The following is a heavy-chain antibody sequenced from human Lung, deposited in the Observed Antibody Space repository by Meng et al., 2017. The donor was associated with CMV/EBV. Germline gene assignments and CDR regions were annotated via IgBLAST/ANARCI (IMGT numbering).Heavy chain of an antibody. D-gene: IGHD4-11*01. CDR3: ARVKGTTGPAYYFDY. CDR1: GSSIRPGYY. CDR2: IFHSGTT. Sequence: LXXSVSGSSIRPGYYWAWVRQPPGKGLEWIGSIFHSGTTYYNPSLKSRVTVSVDTSSSQFFLRLSSVTATDTAVYYCARVKGTTGPAYYFDYWGRGXLVTVSS. J-gene: IGHJ4*02. V-gene: IGHV4-38-2*02.